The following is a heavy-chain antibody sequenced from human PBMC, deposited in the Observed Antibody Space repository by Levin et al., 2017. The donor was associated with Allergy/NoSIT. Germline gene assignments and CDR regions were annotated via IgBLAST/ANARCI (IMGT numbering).Heavy chain of an antibody. D-gene: IGHD3-3*01. J-gene: IGHJ4*02. V-gene: IGHV4-39*07. CDR2: IYYSGST. Sequence: SETLSLTCTVSGGSISSSSYYWGWIRQPPGKGLEWIGSIYYSGSTYYNPSLKSRVTISVDTSKNQFSLKLSSVTAADTAVYYCARDPTLRRFLEWPSAFDYWGQGTLVTVSS. CDR1: GGSISSSSYY. CDR3: ARDPTLRRFLEWPSAFDY.